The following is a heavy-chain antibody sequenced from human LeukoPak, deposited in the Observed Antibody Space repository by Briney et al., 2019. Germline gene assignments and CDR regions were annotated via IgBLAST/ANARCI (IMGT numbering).Heavy chain of an antibody. CDR1: GGSISSYY. CDR2: IYYSGST. J-gene: IGHJ6*02. V-gene: IGHV4-59*01. D-gene: IGHD2-8*01. CDR3: AREIRGSVLMVYAILPTYYYYYGMDV. Sequence: SETLSLTCTVSGGSISSYYWSWIRQPPGKGLEWIGYIYYSGSTDYNPSLKSRVTISVDTSKNQFSLKLSSVTAADTAVYYCAREIRGSVLMVYAILPTYYYYYGMDVWGQGTTVTVSS.